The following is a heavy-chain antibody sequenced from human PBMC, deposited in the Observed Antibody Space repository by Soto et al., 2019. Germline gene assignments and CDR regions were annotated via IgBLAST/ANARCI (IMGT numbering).Heavy chain of an antibody. CDR2: ISYDGNNK. CDR3: ARDCRKFDWFRIGGMDY. J-gene: IGHJ4*02. V-gene: IGHV3-30-3*01. Sequence: QVQLVESGGGVVQPGRSQRLSCAASGFTLSNYAMHWVRQAPGKGLEWVAVISYDGNNKYYADSVKGRVTISRDISKNTLYLQMNSLTTEDTAVYYCARDCRKFDWFRIGGMDYWGQGTLVTVSS. CDR1: GFTLSNYA. D-gene: IGHD3-9*01.